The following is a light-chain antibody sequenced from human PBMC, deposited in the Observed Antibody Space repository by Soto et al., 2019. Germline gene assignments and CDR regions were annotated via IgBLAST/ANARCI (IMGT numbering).Light chain of an antibody. CDR3: CSYVGSSTDV. Sequence: QSVLTQPASVSGSPGQSITISCTGTSSDVGSNNLVSWYQQHPGKAPKLMIYEGSKRPSGVSNRFSGSKFGNTASLTISGLQAEDEADYYCCSYVGSSTDVFGSGTKVTVL. CDR2: EGS. J-gene: IGLJ1*01. CDR1: SSDVGSNNL. V-gene: IGLV2-23*01.